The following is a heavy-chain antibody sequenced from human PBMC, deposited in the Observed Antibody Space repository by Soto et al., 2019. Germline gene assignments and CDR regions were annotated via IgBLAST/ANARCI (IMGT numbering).Heavy chain of an antibody. D-gene: IGHD6-13*01. V-gene: IGHV3-9*01. CDR1: GFTFDDYA. Sequence: GGSLRLSCAASGFTFDDYAMHWVRQVPGKGLEWVSGINWNSGSIGHGDSVKGRFAISRDNAKNSLHLQMNSLSAEDTAFYYCVKDESINWYSGHFRHWGQGTLVTVSS. CDR3: VKDESINWYSGHFRH. J-gene: IGHJ1*01. CDR2: INWNSGSI.